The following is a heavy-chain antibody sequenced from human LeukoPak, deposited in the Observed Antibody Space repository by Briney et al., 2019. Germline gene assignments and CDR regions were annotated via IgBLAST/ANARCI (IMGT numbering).Heavy chain of an antibody. Sequence: KSSETLSLTCAVPGGPISDHYWCWIRQPPGKGLEWIAYIHYNGNTNSNPPLKSRVTISIDTSKNQFSLKLTSVTAADTAVYYCARHTVSRAGGDFDYWGQGTLVTVSS. V-gene: IGHV4-59*08. CDR1: GGPISDHY. CDR3: ARHTVSRAGGDFDY. D-gene: IGHD2-8*01. J-gene: IGHJ4*02. CDR2: IHYNGNT.